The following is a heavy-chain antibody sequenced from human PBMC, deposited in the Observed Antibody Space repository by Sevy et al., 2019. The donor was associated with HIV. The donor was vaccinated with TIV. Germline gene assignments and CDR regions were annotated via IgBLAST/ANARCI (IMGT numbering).Heavy chain of an antibody. J-gene: IGHJ5*02. D-gene: IGHD3-16*01. CDR2: IYHTGST. V-gene: IGHV4-4*02. Sequence: SETLSLTCAVSGGSIRSFNWWHWVRQPPGKGLEWIGEIYHTGSTNYNPSLKSRVTISVDNSKNQFSLNLRSVTAADTAVYYCARGGETPRGFDLWGQGSLVTVSS. CDR1: GGSIRSFNW. CDR3: ARGGETPRGFDL.